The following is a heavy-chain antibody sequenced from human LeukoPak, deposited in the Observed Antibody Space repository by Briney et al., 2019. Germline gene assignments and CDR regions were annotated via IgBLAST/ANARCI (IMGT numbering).Heavy chain of an antibody. CDR1: GFTFSSYD. V-gene: IGHV3-13*01. Sequence: PGGSLRLSCAASGFTFSSYDMHWVRQATGKGLEWVSAIGTAGGTYYPGSVKGRFTISRDNAKNSLYLQMSSLRTEDTALYYCAKDRVDGSSSTYDAFDIWGQGTMVTVSS. CDR2: IGTAGGT. CDR3: AKDRVDGSSSTYDAFDI. J-gene: IGHJ3*02. D-gene: IGHD6-6*01.